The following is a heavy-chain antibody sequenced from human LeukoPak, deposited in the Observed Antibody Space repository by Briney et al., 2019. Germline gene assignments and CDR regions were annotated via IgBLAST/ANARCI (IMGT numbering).Heavy chain of an antibody. CDR3: ATFKWGRNWFDP. CDR2: LYYTGSS. J-gene: IGHJ5*02. V-gene: IGHV4-59*01. CDR1: GDSIRSYY. Sequence: SETLSLTCTVSGDSIRSYYWTWIRQPPWKGLEWIGYLYYTGSSNYNPSLKSRVTTSVDTSKNQLSLKLNSVTAADTAVYYCATFKWGRNWFDPWGQGTLVTVSS. D-gene: IGHD3-16*01.